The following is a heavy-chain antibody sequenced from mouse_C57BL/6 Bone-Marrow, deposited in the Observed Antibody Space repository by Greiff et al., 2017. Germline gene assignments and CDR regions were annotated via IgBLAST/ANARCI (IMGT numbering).Heavy chain of an antibody. V-gene: IGHV1-64*01. CDR1: GYTFTSYW. CDR3: ARTDSNYGWFFDV. Sequence: QVQLQQPGAELVKPGASVKLSCKASGYTFTSYWMHWVKQRPGQGLEWIGMIHPNSGSTNYNEKFKSKATLTVDKSSSTAYVQLSSLTSEDSAVYYCARTDSNYGWFFDVWGTGTTVTVSS. CDR2: IHPNSGST. J-gene: IGHJ1*03. D-gene: IGHD2-5*01.